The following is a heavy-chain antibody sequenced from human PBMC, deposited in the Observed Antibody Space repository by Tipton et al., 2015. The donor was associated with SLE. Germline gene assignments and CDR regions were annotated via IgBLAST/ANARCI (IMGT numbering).Heavy chain of an antibody. CDR1: GGSITNGDYY. CDR2: VYYSGTT. V-gene: IGHV4-30-4*01. Sequence: TLSLTCTVSGGSITNGDYYWHWIRQPPGKGLEWIGYVYYSGTTYSNPSLKSRVSISVDTSKIKFLLNVRSVTAADTAVYYCASSFPSPLNSYGQGTFDYWGQGTLVTVSS. D-gene: IGHD5-18*01. J-gene: IGHJ4*02. CDR3: ASSFPSPLNSYGQGTFDY.